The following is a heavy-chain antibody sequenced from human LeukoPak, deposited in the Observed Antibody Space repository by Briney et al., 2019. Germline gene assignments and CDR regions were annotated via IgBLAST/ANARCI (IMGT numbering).Heavy chain of an antibody. V-gene: IGHV4-59*01. J-gene: IGHJ6*02. Sequence: SETLSLTCTVPGGSISSYYWSWIRQPPGKGLEWIGYIYNSRSANYNPSLKSRVTISEDTSKNQFSLKLSSVTAADTAVYYCARGRERYYYYGMDVWGQGTTVTVSS. D-gene: IGHD1-26*01. CDR3: ARGRERYYYYGMDV. CDR2: IYNSRSA. CDR1: GGSISSYY.